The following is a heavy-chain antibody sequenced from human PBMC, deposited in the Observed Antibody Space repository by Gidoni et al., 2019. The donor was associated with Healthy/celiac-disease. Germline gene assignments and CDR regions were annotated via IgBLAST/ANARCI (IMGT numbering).Heavy chain of an antibody. J-gene: IGHJ3*02. CDR2: IYYSGST. CDR1: GGSLSSYY. D-gene: IGHD3-16*02. V-gene: IGHV4-59*08. CDR3: ARHALPRDAFDI. Sequence: VQLQESGPGLVKASETLSLTCTVSGGSLSSYYWSWIRQPPGKGLEWIGYIYYSGSTNYNPTLKSRVTISVDTSKNQLSLKLSSVTAADTAVYYCARHALPRDAFDIWGQGTMVTVSS.